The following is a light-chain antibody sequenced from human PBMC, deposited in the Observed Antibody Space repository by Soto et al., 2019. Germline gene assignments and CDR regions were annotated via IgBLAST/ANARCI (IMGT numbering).Light chain of an antibody. V-gene: IGKV1-39*01. CDR1: QSISRY. Sequence: DIQMTQSPSSLSVSVGDRVTITCRASQSISRYLNWYQQKPGKAPKLLIYAASSLQSGVPSRFSGSGSGTDFTLTISSLQPEDFATYYCQQSYSTPFMYTFGQGTKLEIK. J-gene: IGKJ2*01. CDR3: QQSYSTPFMYT. CDR2: AAS.